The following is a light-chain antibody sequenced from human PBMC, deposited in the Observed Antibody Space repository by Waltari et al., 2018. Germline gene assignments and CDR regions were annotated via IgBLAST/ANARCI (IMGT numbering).Light chain of an antibody. CDR3: CSYAGRNAFV. Sequence: QSALIQPASVSESPGQSITISCTGTSSDIGTYKHVSWYQQYPGQGPKFSIYEGSNRHSGVVDRFAGSNAGNTASLTISGLQAEDEADYYCCSYAGRNAFVFGGGTKLSVL. CDR1: SSDIGTYKH. J-gene: IGLJ2*01. CDR2: EGS. V-gene: IGLV2-23*03.